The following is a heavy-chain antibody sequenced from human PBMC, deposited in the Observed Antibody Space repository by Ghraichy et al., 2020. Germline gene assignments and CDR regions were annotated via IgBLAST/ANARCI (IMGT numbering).Heavy chain of an antibody. CDR1: GYTLTELS. V-gene: IGHV1-24*01. D-gene: IGHD4-17*01. J-gene: IGHJ4*02. Sequence: ASVKVSCKVSGYTLTELSMHWVRQAPGKGLEWMGGFDPEDGETIYAQKFQGRVTMTEDTSTDTAYMELSSLRSEDTAVYYCATPNYGDYLGLFDYWGQGTLVTVSS. CDR3: ATPNYGDYLGLFDY. CDR2: FDPEDGET.